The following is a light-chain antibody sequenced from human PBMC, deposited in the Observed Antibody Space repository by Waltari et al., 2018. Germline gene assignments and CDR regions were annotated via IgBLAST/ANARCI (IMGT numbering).Light chain of an antibody. Sequence: EIVLTQSPGTLSLSPGERATLSCRASQTIRGSWLTCYQQKPGQAPRLVIYGASIRATAIPDWFSGSGSGTDFTLTISRLEPEDFAVYYCQQYDGSSVTFGAGTKVEIK. CDR1: QTIRGSW. J-gene: IGKJ4*01. V-gene: IGKV3-20*01. CDR2: GAS. CDR3: QQYDGSSVT.